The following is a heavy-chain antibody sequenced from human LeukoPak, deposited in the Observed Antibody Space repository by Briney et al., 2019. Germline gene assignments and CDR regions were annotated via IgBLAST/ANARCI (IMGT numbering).Heavy chain of an antibody. CDR1: GFTFSSYA. CDR2: ISGSGGST. J-gene: IGHJ4*02. D-gene: IGHD4-17*01. CDR3: AKDKWDYGDFYYFDY. V-gene: IGHV3-23*01. Sequence: GVSLRLSCAASGFTFSSYAMSWVRQAPGKGLEWVSAISGSGGSTYYADSVKGRFTISRDNSKNTLYLQMNSLRAEDTAVYYCAKDKWDYGDFYYFDYWGQGTLVTVSS.